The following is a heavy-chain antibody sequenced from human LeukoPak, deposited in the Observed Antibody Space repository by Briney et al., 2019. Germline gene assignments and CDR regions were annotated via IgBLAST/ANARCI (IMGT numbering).Heavy chain of an antibody. Sequence: GGSLRLSCAASGFTFSSYSMDWVRQAPGKGLEWVSSININSGYIYYADSVRGRFTISRDNAKSSLYLQMNSLRAEDTAVYYCARGSYVQQRQNLFDYWGQGTLVTVSS. J-gene: IGHJ4*02. CDR2: ININSGYI. CDR1: GFTFSSYS. V-gene: IGHV3-21*01. CDR3: ARGSYVQQRQNLFDY. D-gene: IGHD6-13*01.